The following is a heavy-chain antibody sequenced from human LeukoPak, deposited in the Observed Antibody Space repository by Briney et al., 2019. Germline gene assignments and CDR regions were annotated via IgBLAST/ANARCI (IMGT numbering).Heavy chain of an antibody. CDR2: INPNSGGT. D-gene: IGHD6-6*01. J-gene: IGHJ6*03. CDR1: GYTFTGYY. V-gene: IGHV1-2*02. Sequence: GASVKVSCKASGYTFTGYYMHWVRQAPGQGLEWMGWINPNSGGTNYAQKFQGRVTMTRDTSISTAYMELSRLRSDDTAVYYCARRMGSSTGYYYYYYYMDVWGKGTTVTVSS. CDR3: ARRMGSSTGYYYYYYYMDV.